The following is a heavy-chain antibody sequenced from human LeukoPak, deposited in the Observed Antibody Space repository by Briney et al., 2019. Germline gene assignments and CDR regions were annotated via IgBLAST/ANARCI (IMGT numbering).Heavy chain of an antibody. Sequence: GGSLRLSCAASGFTFSSYEMNWVRQAPGKGLEWVSSISSSSSYIYYADSVKGRFTISRDNAKNSLYLQMNSLRAEDTAVYYCAREGTLEAFDIWGQGTMVTVSS. V-gene: IGHV3-21*01. J-gene: IGHJ3*02. D-gene: IGHD3-16*01. CDR1: GFTFSSYE. CDR2: ISSSSSYI. CDR3: AREGTLEAFDI.